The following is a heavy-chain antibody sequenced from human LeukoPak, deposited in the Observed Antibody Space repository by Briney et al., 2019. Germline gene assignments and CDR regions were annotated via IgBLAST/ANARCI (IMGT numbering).Heavy chain of an antibody. J-gene: IGHJ4*02. CDR3: AGLVGRYSSGLYYYYFDY. Sequence: SETLSLTCTVSGGSISSGGYYWSWIRQHPGKGLEWIGYIYYSGSTYYNPSLKSRVTISVDTSKNQFFLNLSSVTAADTAVYYCAGLVGRYSSGLYYYYFDYWGQGTLVTVSS. CDR1: GGSISSGGYY. D-gene: IGHD3-22*01. V-gene: IGHV4-31*03. CDR2: IYYSGST.